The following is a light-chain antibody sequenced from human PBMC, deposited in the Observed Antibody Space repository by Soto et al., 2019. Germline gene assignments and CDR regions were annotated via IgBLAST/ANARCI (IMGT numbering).Light chain of an antibody. CDR2: KAS. CDR3: QQYNNYLLT. J-gene: IGKJ1*01. Sequence: DIQMTQSPSTLSASVGDRVTITCRASQSISSWLAWYQQKSGKAPKLLIYKASSLESGVPSRFSGSGSGTEFTLTISSLQSDDFATYYCQQYNNYLLTFGQGTKVEIK. CDR1: QSISSW. V-gene: IGKV1-5*03.